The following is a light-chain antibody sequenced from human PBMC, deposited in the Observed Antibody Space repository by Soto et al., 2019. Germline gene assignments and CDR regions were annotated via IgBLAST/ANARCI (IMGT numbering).Light chain of an antibody. CDR2: DAF. CDR1: QSVSSSY. Sequence: VLTQSPGTLSLSPGVRATLSCRASQSVSSSYLAWYQQKPDQAHRLRSYDAFNRATGIPDRFSGSGSVTDFTFTICSVEPEDFAVYYCQQNGALPPTFGQGTKEEIK. J-gene: IGKJ1*01. V-gene: IGKV3-20*01. CDR3: QQNGALPPT.